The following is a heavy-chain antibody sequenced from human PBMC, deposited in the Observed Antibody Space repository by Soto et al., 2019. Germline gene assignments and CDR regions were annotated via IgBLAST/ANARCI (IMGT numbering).Heavy chain of an antibody. V-gene: IGHV4-34*01. Sequence: PSETLSLTCAVYGGSFSGYYWSWIRQPPGKGLEWIGEINHSGSTNYNPSLKSRVTISVDTSKNQFSLKLSSVTAADTAVYYCARGKGSSWPPGFDYWGQGTLVTVSS. J-gene: IGHJ4*02. CDR2: INHSGST. CDR3: ARGKGSSWPPGFDY. CDR1: GGSFSGYY. D-gene: IGHD6-13*01.